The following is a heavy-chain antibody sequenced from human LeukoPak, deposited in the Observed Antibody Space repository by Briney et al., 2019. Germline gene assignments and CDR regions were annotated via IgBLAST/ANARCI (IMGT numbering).Heavy chain of an antibody. CDR3: AKDNSPYYYDSSGLDY. J-gene: IGHJ4*02. CDR1: GFTFSNYA. D-gene: IGHD3-22*01. Sequence: PGGSLRLSCAASGFTFSNYAMSWVRQAPGKGPEWVSLISWDGGSTYYADSVKGRFTISRDNSKNSLYLQMNSLRAEDTALYYCAKDNSPYYYDSSGLDYWGQGTLVTVSS. V-gene: IGHV3-43D*03. CDR2: ISWDGGST.